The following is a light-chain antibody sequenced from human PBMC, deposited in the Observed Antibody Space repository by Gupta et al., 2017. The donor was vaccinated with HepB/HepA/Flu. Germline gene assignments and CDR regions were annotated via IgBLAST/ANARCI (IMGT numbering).Light chain of an antibody. Sequence: EIVLTQSPATLSLSPGERATLSCRASQSVSSYLAWDQQKPGQAPRLLSYGASNRATGIPARFSGSGSGTDFTLTLRRLEPEDFAVYYGQHSSNWHPWKCGKGTKVKIK. CDR1: QSVSSY. J-gene: IGKJ1*01. CDR3: QHSSNWHPWK. V-gene: IGKV3-11*01. CDR2: GAS.